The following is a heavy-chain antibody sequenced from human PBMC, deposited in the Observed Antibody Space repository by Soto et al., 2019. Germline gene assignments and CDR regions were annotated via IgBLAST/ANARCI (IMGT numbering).Heavy chain of an antibody. J-gene: IGHJ4*02. CDR2: INSDGSSI. V-gene: IGHV3-74*03. CDR1: GFTFSRHW. CDR3: ARDRPDVTLVPGVDQPMFDF. D-gene: IGHD2-2*01. Sequence: EVQLVESGGGLVQPGGSLRLSCAASGFTFSRHWMHWVRQAPGKGLVWLSRINSDGSSIAYADSVKGRFTISRDNAKNTLYLQMNSLGAEETAVYFCARDRPDVTLVPGVDQPMFDFWGQGTPVTVSS.